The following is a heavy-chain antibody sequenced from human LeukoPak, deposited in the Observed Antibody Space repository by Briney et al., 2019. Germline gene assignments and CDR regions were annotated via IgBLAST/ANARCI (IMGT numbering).Heavy chain of an antibody. V-gene: IGHV3-53*01. D-gene: IGHD4-23*01. CDR1: GFTLSSNY. CDR3: AIFSYAGNAGGSVGP. Sequence: PGGSLRLSCAASGFTLSSNYMTWVRQAPGKGLERVSVIYRAGNTYYADSVKGRFTTSRDNSKNTVYLQMNSLRAEDTAVYYCAIFSYAGNAGGSVGPWGQGTLVTVSS. J-gene: IGHJ5*02. CDR2: IYRAGNT.